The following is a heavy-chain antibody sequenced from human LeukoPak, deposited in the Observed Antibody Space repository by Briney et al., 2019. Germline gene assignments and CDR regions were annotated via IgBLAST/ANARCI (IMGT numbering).Heavy chain of an antibody. CDR1: GYSISNGYY. CDR2: IYHSEST. D-gene: IGHD3-3*01. Sequence: SETLSLTCTVPGYSISNGYYWGWIRQPPGKGLEWIGSIYHSESTYYNPSLKSRVTISVDTSKNQFSLKVNSVTAADTAVYYCARVPHGETIFGVVLYWFDPWGQGTLVTVSS. CDR3: ARVPHGETIFGVVLYWFDP. J-gene: IGHJ5*02. V-gene: IGHV4-38-2*02.